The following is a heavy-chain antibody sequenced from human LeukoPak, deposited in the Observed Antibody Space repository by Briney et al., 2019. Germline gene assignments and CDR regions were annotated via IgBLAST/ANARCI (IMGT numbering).Heavy chain of an antibody. Sequence: SETLSLTCAVSGGSISSSNWWSWVRQPPGKGLEWIGEIYHSGSTNYNPSLKSRVTISVDKSKNQFSLKLSSVTAADTAVYYCARGVVYGSGTGCWFDPWGQGTLVTVSS. D-gene: IGHD3-10*01. J-gene: IGHJ5*02. V-gene: IGHV4-4*02. CDR1: GGSISSSNW. CDR2: IYHSGST. CDR3: ARGVVYGSGTGCWFDP.